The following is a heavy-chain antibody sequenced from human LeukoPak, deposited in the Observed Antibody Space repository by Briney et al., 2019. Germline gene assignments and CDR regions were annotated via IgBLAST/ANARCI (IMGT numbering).Heavy chain of an antibody. CDR3: AGIMITFGGVIARAIIDY. V-gene: IGHV1-24*01. CDR1: GYTLTELS. Sequence: GASVKVSCKVSGYTLTELSMHWVRQAPGKGLEWMGGFDPEDGETIYAQKFQGRVTMTEDTSTDTAYMELSSLRSEDTAVYYCAGIMITFGGVIARAIIDYWGQGTLVTVSS. CDR2: FDPEDGET. D-gene: IGHD3-16*02. J-gene: IGHJ4*02.